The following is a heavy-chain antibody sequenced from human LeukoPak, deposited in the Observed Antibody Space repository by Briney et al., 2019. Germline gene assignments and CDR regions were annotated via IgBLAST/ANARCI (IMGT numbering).Heavy chain of an antibody. CDR2: IYYSGST. D-gene: IGHD1-1*01. J-gene: IGHJ4*02. CDR3: ARLSGTTSRTYFDY. Sequence: PSETLFLTCTVSGGSISSSSYYWGWIRQPPGKGLEWIGSIYYSGSTYYNPSLKSRATISVDTSKNQFSLKLSSVTAADTAVYYCARLSGTTSRTYFDYWGQGTLVTVSS. CDR1: GGSISSSSYY. V-gene: IGHV4-39*01.